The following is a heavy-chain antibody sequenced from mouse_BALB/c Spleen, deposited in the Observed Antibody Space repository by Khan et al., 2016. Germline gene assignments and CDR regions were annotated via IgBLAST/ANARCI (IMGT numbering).Heavy chain of an antibody. Sequence: QSQLVQSGPELKKPGETVKISCKASGYTFTNYGMNWVKQAPGKGLKWMGWINTYTGEPTYADDFKGRFAFSLETSASTAYLQINNLKNEDTATYFCASGDSSGYRGYFDYWGQGTTLTVSS. CDR3: ASGDSSGYRGYFDY. D-gene: IGHD3-2*01. CDR1: GYTFTNYG. V-gene: IGHV9-3-1*01. J-gene: IGHJ2*01. CDR2: INTYTGEP.